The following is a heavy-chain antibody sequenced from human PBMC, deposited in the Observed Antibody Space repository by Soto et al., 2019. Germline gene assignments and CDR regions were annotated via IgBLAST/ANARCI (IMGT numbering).Heavy chain of an antibody. J-gene: IGHJ4*02. Sequence: PSETLSLTCAVYGGSFSGYYWSWIRQPPGKGLEWIGDINHSGSTNYNPSLKSRVTISVDTSKNQFSLKLSSVTAADTAVYYCARVGSLSYLCWGQGTLVTVSS. D-gene: IGHD2-2*01. CDR3: ARVGSLSYLC. V-gene: IGHV4-34*01. CDR2: INHSGST. CDR1: GGSFSGYY.